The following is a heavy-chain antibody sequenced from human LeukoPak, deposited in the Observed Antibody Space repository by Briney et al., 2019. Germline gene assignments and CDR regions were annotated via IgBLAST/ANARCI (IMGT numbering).Heavy chain of an antibody. CDR2: ISYDGSNK. Sequence: PGGSLRLSCAASGFTFSSYAMHWVRQAPGKGLEWVAVISYDGSNKYYADSVKGRFTISRDNSKNTLYLQMNSLRAEDTTVYYCARDPDYGHWGQGTLVTVSS. J-gene: IGHJ4*02. CDR1: GFTFSSYA. D-gene: IGHD4-17*01. V-gene: IGHV3-30-3*01. CDR3: ARDPDYGH.